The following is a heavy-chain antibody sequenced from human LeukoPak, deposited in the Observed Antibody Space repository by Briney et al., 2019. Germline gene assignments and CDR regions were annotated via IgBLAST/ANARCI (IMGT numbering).Heavy chain of an antibody. J-gene: IGHJ4*02. Sequence: GGSLGLSCIASGFTFSNAWMNWVRQAPGKGLEWVGRIKSKTDGGTIDYAAPVKGRLSISRDDSKNTLYLDMNSLKTEDTAVYYCTTQWLGGPLEENFDYWGQGTLVTVSS. CDR3: TTQWLGGPLEENFDY. V-gene: IGHV3-15*01. D-gene: IGHD6-19*01. CDR1: GFTFSNAW. CDR2: IKSKTDGGTI.